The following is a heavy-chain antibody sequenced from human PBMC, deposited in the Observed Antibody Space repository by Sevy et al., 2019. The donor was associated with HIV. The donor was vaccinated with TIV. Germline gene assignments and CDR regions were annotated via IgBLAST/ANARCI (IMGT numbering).Heavy chain of an antibody. CDR2: ISWDDDK. J-gene: IGHJ5*02. CDR1: GFSLSTNGVG. V-gene: IGHV2-5*02. CDR3: ARRDYGDYVDWFDP. Sequence: SGPTLVKPTQTLTLTCTFSGFSLSTNGVGVGWIRQPPGKALEFLALISWDDDKHYSPSLKSRLTITKDTSKNQVVLTMTNMDPVDTATYYCARRDYGDYVDWFDPWGQGTLVTVSS. D-gene: IGHD4-17*01.